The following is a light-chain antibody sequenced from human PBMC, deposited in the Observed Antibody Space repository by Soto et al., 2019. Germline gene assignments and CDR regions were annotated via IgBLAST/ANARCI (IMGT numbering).Light chain of an antibody. CDR2: SAS. CDR1: QSVSSK. J-gene: IGKJ5*01. Sequence: ETVMTQSTATLSVSPGERSTLSCTASQSVSSKLAWYQQKPGKGPRLLIYSASTRATGIPARFSGSGSGTEFTLTISSLQSEDSAVYYCQQYNNWLPITFGQGTRLE. V-gene: IGKV3-15*01. CDR3: QQYNNWLPIT.